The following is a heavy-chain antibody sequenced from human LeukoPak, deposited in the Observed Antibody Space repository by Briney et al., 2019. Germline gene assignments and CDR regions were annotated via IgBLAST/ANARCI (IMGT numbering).Heavy chain of an antibody. V-gene: IGHV4-4*07. CDR3: ASSHTYQPYYFDY. J-gene: IGHJ4*02. CDR1: GASISSYY. Sequence: PSETLSLTCTVSGASISSYYWSWIRQPAGKGLEWIGRFYTSGTTNYNPSLKSRVTISVDTSKNQFSLKLSSVTAADTAVYYCASSHTYQPYYFDYWGQGTLVTVSS. D-gene: IGHD3-16*01. CDR2: FYTSGTT.